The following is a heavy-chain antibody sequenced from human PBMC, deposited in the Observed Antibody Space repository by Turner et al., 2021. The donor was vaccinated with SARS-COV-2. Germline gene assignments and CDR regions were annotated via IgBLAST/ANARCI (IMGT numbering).Heavy chain of an antibody. CDR2: ISGSGGST. J-gene: IGHJ4*02. Sequence: EVQLLESGGGLVQPGGSLRISCAASGFTFSSYAMSWVRQAPGKGLEWVSAISGSGGSTYYADSVKGRFTISRDNSKNTLYLQMNSLRAEDTAVYYCAKGPDIVATIWGTLFSGTFDYWGQGTLVTVSS. D-gene: IGHD5-12*01. CDR1: GFTFSSYA. V-gene: IGHV3-23*01. CDR3: AKGPDIVATIWGTLFSGTFDY.